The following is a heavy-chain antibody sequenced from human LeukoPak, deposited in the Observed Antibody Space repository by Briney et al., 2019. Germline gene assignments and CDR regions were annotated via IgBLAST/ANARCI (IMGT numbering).Heavy chain of an antibody. CDR1: GGSISSSSYY. Sequence: PSETLSLTCTVSGGSISSSSYYWAWIRQPPGKGLEWIGYIFYSGSTYYNPSLKSRVTISVDTSKNQFSLKLSSVTAADTAVYYCARDRGGSYYVYDYWGQGTLVTVSS. D-gene: IGHD1-26*01. V-gene: IGHV4-39*07. J-gene: IGHJ4*02. CDR3: ARDRGGSYYVYDY. CDR2: IFYSGST.